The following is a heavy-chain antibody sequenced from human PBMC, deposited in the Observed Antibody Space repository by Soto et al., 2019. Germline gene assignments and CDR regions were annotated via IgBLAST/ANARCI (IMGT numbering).Heavy chain of an antibody. J-gene: IGHJ4*02. CDR1: GGTFSSYA. CDR2: IIPIFGKA. Sequence: QVQLVQSGAEVKKPGSSVKVSCKSSGGTFSSYAISWVRQAPGQGLEWMGGIIPIFGKANYAQKFQGRVTITADESTSTAYMELSSLRSEDTAVYYCARKRHSVGASAHGPFDYWGQGTLVTVSS. CDR3: ARKRHSVGASAHGPFDY. V-gene: IGHV1-69*01. D-gene: IGHD1-26*01.